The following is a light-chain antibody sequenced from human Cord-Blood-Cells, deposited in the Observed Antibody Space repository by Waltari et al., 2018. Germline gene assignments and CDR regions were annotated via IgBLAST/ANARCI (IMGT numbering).Light chain of an antibody. V-gene: IGKV1-12*01. J-gene: IGKJ1*01. CDR3: QQANSFPPT. Sequence: DIQKTQYQSYVSASVEESVSITCRASQGISSWLDWYQQKPGKDPKLLIYAASSLQSGVPSRFSGSGSGTDFTLTISSLQPEDFATYYCQQANSFPPTFGQGTKVEIK. CDR2: AAS. CDR1: QGISSW.